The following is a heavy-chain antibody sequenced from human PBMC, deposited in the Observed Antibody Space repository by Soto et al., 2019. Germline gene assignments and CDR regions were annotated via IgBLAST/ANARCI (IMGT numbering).Heavy chain of an antibody. CDR2: ISAYNGDT. V-gene: IGHV1-18*01. Sequence: QVQLVQSGAEVKKPGASVKVSCKASGYIFTNDDLSWVRQAPGQRLEWMGWISAYNGDTDSAQKLQGRVTMTTEISASTDYMDLRSLNSDDKAVYYCARGRHLDNWGQGTLVTVSS. J-gene: IGHJ4*02. CDR1: GYIFTNDD. CDR3: ARGRHLDN.